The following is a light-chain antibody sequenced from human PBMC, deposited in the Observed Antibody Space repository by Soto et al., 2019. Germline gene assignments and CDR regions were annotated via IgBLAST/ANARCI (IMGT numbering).Light chain of an antibody. Sequence: EIVLTQSPGTLSLSPGERATLSCRASQSVSSSYLAWYQQRPGQAPRLLIYGASNRATGVPDRFSGSGSGKDFTLTISRLAAEDFAVYYCQEYGSSRTFGQGTKVEIK. CDR3: QEYGSSRT. V-gene: IGKV3-20*01. CDR1: QSVSSSY. J-gene: IGKJ1*01. CDR2: GAS.